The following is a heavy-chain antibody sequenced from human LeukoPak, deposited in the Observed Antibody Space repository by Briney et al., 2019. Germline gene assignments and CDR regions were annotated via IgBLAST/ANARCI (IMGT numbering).Heavy chain of an antibody. J-gene: IGHJ4*02. V-gene: IGHV3-74*01. CDR3: ARVQGGRYQPLYY. CDR1: GFTFSSYW. D-gene: IGHD1-26*01. CDR2: INSDGSST. Sequence: GGSLRLSCAASGFTFSSYWMHWVRQAPAKGLVWVSRINSDGSSTSYADSVKGRFTISRDNAKNTLYLQMNSLRAEDTAVYYCARVQGGRYQPLYYSGQGTLVTVSS.